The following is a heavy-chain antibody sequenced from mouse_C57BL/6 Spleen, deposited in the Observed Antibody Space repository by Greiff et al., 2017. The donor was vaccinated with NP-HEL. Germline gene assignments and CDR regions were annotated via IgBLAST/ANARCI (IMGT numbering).Heavy chain of an antibody. Sequence: VKLVESGPELVKPGASVKISCKASGYAFSSSWMNWVKQRPGKGLEWIGRIYPGDGDTNYNGKFKGKATLTADKSSSTAYMQLSSLTSEDSAVYFCARSGDDYDEGGMDYWGQGTSVTVSS. J-gene: IGHJ4*01. CDR3: ARSGDDYDEGGMDY. D-gene: IGHD2-4*01. CDR2: IYPGDGDT. V-gene: IGHV1-82*01. CDR1: GYAFSSSW.